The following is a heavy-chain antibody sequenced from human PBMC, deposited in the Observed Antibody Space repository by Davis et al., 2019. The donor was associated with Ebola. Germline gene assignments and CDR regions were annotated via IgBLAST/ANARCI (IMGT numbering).Heavy chain of an antibody. CDR3: ARDRVYYDFWSGYYTSPNDAFDI. D-gene: IGHD3-3*01. CDR1: GFTFSSYG. CDR2: IWYDGSNK. V-gene: IGHV3-33*01. J-gene: IGHJ3*02. Sequence: PGGSLRLSCAASGFTFSSYGMHWVRQAPGKGLEWVAVIWYDGSNKYYADSVKGRFTISRDNSKNTLYLQMNSLRAEDTAVYYCARDRVYYDFWSGYYTSPNDAFDIWGQGTMVTVSS.